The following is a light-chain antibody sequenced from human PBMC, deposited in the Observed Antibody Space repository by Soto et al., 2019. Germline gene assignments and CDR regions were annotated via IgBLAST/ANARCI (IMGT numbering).Light chain of an antibody. CDR2: DVS. Sequence: QSVLTQPASVSGSPGQSITISCTGTSSDVGGYNYVSWYQQHPGKVPKLMIYDVSNRPSGVSNRFSGSKSGNTASLTISELQAEDVSDYYCSSYTTSSTPYVFGTGTKVTDL. CDR3: SSYTTSSTPYV. J-gene: IGLJ1*01. CDR1: SSDVGGYNY. V-gene: IGLV2-14*01.